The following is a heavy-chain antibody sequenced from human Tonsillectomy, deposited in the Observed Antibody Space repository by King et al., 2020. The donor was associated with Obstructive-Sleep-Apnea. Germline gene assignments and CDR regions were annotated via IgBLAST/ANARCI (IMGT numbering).Heavy chain of an antibody. J-gene: IGHJ3*01. V-gene: IGHV3-30*04. CDR3: ARDFAARRAFSGALDL. CDR1: GFTFSAYA. CDR2: LSYDGSNK. Sequence: VQLVESGGGGVQPGGSLRLSCAASGFTFSAYAMHWVRQAPGKGLEWVGVLSYDGSNKNNADSVKGRFTISRDNSKKTLYLQINSLRAEDTALYFCARDFAARRAFSGALDLWGQGTVVTVSS. D-gene: IGHD6-6*01.